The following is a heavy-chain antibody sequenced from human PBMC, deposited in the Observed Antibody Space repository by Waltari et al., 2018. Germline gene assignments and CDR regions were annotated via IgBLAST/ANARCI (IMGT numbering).Heavy chain of an antibody. CDR1: GFAFRNYA. V-gene: IGHV3-30*01. J-gene: IGHJ4*02. Sequence: QVQLVESGGGVVQPGTSLRLSCAASGFAFRNYAMHWVRQAPGKGVEWVAVISYDGTSKKYADSVKGRFTNSRDNPKITLYLQMNSLRNEDTAVYYCASGYFRASPLDYWGQGTLLTVSS. CDR3: ASGYFRASPLDY. D-gene: IGHD3-22*01. CDR2: ISYDGTSK.